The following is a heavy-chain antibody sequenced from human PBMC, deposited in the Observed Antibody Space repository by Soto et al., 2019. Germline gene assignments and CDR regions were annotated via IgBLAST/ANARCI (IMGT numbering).Heavy chain of an antibody. Sequence: GASVKVSCKASGYTFTSYYMHWVRQAPGQGLEWMGIINPSGGSTSYAQKFQGRVTMTRDTSTSTVYMELSSLRSEDTAVYYCARRNYRGGVYNWFDPWGQGTLVTVSS. J-gene: IGHJ5*02. CDR2: INPSGGST. D-gene: IGHD1-7*01. V-gene: IGHV1-46*01. CDR1: GYTFTSYY. CDR3: ARRNYRGGVYNWFDP.